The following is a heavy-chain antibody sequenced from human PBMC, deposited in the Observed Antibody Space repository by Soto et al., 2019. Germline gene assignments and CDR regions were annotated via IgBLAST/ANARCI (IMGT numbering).Heavy chain of an antibody. CDR1: GFSFGDYA. CDR3: AKSTGGTANGLDV. J-gene: IGHJ6*02. Sequence: EVQLVESGGDLVQPGRSLRLSCAASGFSFGDYAMHWVRQAPGKGLEWVSGISWKSASIGYADSVKGRFTISRDNAKKSLYLHMNNLRAEDTALYYCAKSTGGTANGLDVWGQGTAVTVSS. V-gene: IGHV3-9*01. CDR2: ISWKSASI. D-gene: IGHD2-8*02.